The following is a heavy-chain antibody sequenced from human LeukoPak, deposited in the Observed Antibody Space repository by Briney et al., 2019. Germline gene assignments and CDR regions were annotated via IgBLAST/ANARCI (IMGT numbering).Heavy chain of an antibody. J-gene: IGHJ4*02. D-gene: IGHD6-13*01. CDR3: ARGMGSSWYRTTIDY. Sequence: PSETLSLTCTVSGGSISSGDYYWSWIRQPPGKGLEWIGYIYYSGTAYYNPSLKSRLTISVDTSKNQFSLKLSSVTAADTAVYYCARGMGSSWYRTTIDYWGQGTLVTVSS. V-gene: IGHV4-30-4*02. CDR2: IYYSGTA. CDR1: GGSISSGDYY.